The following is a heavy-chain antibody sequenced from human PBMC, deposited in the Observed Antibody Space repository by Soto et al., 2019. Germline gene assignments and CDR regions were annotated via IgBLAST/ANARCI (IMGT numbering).Heavy chain of an antibody. D-gene: IGHD3-9*01. J-gene: IGHJ4*02. Sequence: QLQLQESGPGLVKPSETLSLTCTVSGGSISSSSYYWGWIRQPPGKGLEWIGSIYYSGSTYYNPSLKSRVTISVDTSKNQFSLKLSSVTAADTAVYYCAGFHTHSITITPPNVITSENFDYWGQGTLVTVSS. V-gene: IGHV4-39*01. CDR3: AGFHTHSITITPPNVITSENFDY. CDR2: IYYSGST. CDR1: GGSISSSSYY.